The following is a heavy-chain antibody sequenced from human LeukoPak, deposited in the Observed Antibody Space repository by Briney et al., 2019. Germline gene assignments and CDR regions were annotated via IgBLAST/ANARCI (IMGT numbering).Heavy chain of an antibody. J-gene: IGHJ5*02. D-gene: IGHD1-26*01. V-gene: IGHV1-8*01. CDR1: GYIFTNYD. CDR3: ARDIAGATKGGWFDT. Sequence: GASVKVSCKASGYIFTNYDTNWVRQAPGQGLEWMGWMNPNSGNTGYAQKFQGRVTMTRNTSISTAYMELSSLRSEDTALYYCARDIAGATKGGWFDTWGQGTPVTVSS. CDR2: MNPNSGNT.